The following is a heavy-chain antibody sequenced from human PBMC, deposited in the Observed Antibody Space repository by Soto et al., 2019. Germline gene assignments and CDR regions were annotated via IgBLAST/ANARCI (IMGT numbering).Heavy chain of an antibody. CDR2: INAGNGNT. D-gene: IGHD2-2*01. CDR1: GYTFTSYA. V-gene: IGHV1-3*01. Sequence: ASVKVSCRASGYTFTSYAMHWVRQAPGQRLEWMGWINAGNGNTKYSQKFQGRVTITRDTSASTAYMELSSLRSEDTAVYYCAKGRSLYHHLYGYDVWGQGTTVTVSS. CDR3: AKGRSLYHHLYGYDV. J-gene: IGHJ6*02.